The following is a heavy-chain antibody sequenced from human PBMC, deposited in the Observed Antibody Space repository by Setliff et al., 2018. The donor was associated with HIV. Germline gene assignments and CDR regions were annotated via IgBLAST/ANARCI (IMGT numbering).Heavy chain of an antibody. CDR3: ATKVYCTNGVCLDAFDI. CDR1: GYTLSELS. Sequence: ASVKVSCEVSGYTLSELSMHWVRQAPGKGLEWMGRINPNSGGANNAQKFQGRVTMTRDTSISTAYMELSRLRSDDTAVYYCATKVYCTNGVCLDAFDIWGQGTMVTVSS. D-gene: IGHD2-8*01. J-gene: IGHJ3*02. CDR2: INPNSGGA. V-gene: IGHV1-2*06.